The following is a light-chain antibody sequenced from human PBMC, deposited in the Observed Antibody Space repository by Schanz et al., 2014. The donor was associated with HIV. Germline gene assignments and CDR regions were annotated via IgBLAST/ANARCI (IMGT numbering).Light chain of an antibody. CDR2: GAS. J-gene: IGKJ2*01. V-gene: IGKV3-15*01. Sequence: EIVMTQSPATLSVSPGERATLSCRASQNVTSNLAWYQQKPGQAPRLLIYGASTRATGVPARFSGSGSGTEFTLTINSLQPDDLGTYYCEQYNSRSPFTFGQGTRLEIK. CDR3: EQYNSRSPFT. CDR1: QNVTSN.